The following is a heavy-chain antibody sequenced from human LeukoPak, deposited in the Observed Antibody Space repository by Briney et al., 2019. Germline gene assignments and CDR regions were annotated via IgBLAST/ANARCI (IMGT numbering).Heavy chain of an antibody. V-gene: IGHV3-20*04. D-gene: IGHD3-22*01. Sequence: TGGSPRLSCAASGFTFDDYGMSWVRQAPGKGLEWVSGINWNGGSTGYADSVKGRFTISRDNAKNSLYLQMNSLRAEDTALYYCARDDDSSLPGDYWGQGTLVTVSS. J-gene: IGHJ4*02. CDR1: GFTFDDYG. CDR2: INWNGGST. CDR3: ARDDDSSLPGDY.